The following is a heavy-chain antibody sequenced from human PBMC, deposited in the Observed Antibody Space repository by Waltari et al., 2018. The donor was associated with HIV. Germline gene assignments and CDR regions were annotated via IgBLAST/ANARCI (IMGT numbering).Heavy chain of an antibody. CDR2: MDLGGMP. D-gene: IGHD2-2*01. CDR1: GGSISGYY. V-gene: IGHV4-4*07. CDR3: VKSTLLGVMPADYFDV. J-gene: IGHJ1*01. Sequence: QVQVQESGPGLVGPSETLSLTCSVYGGSISGYYWSWIRNTGANKMRPARKLEWLGRMDLGGMPDIRVYSSRVAMYMDTSKNQVSLKVRSVTDADSAMYYCVKSTLLGVMPADYFDVWGPGTLVTVSS.